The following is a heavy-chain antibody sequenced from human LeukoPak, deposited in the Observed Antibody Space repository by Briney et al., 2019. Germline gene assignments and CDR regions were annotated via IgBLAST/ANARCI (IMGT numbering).Heavy chain of an antibody. Sequence: GGSLRLSCAASGFTFSSYAMSWVRQAPGKGLEWVSAICGSGGSTYYADSVKGRFTFSRDNSKNTLFLQLNSLRADDTAVYYCAKGTGYSSGWLDYWGQGTLVTVSS. V-gene: IGHV3-23*01. J-gene: IGHJ4*02. CDR2: ICGSGGST. CDR3: AKGTGYSSGWLDY. D-gene: IGHD6-19*01. CDR1: GFTFSSYA.